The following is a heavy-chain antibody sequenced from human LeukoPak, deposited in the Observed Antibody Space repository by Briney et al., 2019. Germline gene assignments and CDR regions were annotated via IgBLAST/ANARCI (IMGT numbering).Heavy chain of an antibody. CDR3: ASTRIQLWLRRYYFDY. V-gene: IGHV4-34*01. CDR2: INHSGST. CDR1: GGSFSGYY. J-gene: IGHJ4*02. Sequence: KPSETLSLTCAVYGGSFSGYYWSWIRQPSGKGLEWIGEINHSGSTNYNPSLKSRVTISVDTSKNQFSLKLSSVTAADTAVYYCASTRIQLWLRRYYFDYWGQGTLVTVSS. D-gene: IGHD5-18*01.